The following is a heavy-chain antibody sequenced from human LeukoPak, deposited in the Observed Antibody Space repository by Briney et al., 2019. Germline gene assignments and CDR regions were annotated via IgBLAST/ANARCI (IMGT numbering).Heavy chain of an antibody. V-gene: IGHV1-69*05. CDR1: GYTFTSYY. J-gene: IGHJ4*02. CDR2: IIPIFGAA. Sequence: SVKVSCKASGYTFTSYYIHWVRQAPGQGLEWMGGIIPIFGAANYAQKFQGRVTITTDGSTRTVYMELSSLRSEDTAVYYCAREQIGQTFDFWGQGTLVTVSS. CDR3: AREQIGQTFDF.